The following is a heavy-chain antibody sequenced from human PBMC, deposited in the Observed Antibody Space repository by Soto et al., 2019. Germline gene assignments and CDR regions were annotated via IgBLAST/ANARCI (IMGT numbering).Heavy chain of an antibody. J-gene: IGHJ4*02. V-gene: IGHV3-66*03. CDR1: GFTVSSNY. CDR2: IYSCGST. D-gene: IGHD3-3*01. Sequence: GGSLRLSCAASGFTVSSNYMSWVRQVPGKGLEWVSVIYSCGSTYYADSVKGRFTISRDNSKNTLYLQMGSLRAEDMAVYYCARGPYYDPIHYFDYWGQGALVTVSS. CDR3: ARGPYYDPIHYFDY.